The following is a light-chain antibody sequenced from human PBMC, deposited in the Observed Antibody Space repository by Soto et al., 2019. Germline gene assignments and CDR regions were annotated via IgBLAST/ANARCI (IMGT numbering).Light chain of an antibody. V-gene: IGKV3-20*01. Sequence: DIELTQSPGTLSLSPGERATLSCRASQSVSSSYLAWYQQKPGQAPRLLIYGASSRATGIPDRFSGSGSGTDFTLTISSLEPEDFAVYYCQQYGSSPRTFGGGTKVDIK. J-gene: IGKJ4*01. CDR2: GAS. CDR3: QQYGSSPRT. CDR1: QSVSSSY.